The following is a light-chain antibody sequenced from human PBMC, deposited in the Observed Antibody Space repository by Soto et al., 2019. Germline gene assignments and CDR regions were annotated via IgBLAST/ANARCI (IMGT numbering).Light chain of an antibody. CDR1: SSNIGSAY. V-gene: IGLV1-47*01. Sequence: QSVLTQPPSASGTPGQTVTISCSGSSSNIGSAYIYWYQHLPGTAPKLLIYRNNQRPSGVPDRFSASKSGTSASLAISGLRSEDYADYDCEAWHDGLLVFGGGTKVTVL. CDR3: EAWHDGLLV. CDR2: RNN. J-gene: IGLJ2*01.